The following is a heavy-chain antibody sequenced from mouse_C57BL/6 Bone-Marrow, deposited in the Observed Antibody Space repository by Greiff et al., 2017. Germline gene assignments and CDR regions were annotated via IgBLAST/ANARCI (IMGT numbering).Heavy chain of an antibody. CDR1: GYSFTGYY. Sequence: VQLQQSGPELVKPGASVKISCKASGYSFTGYYMNWVKQRPGQGLEWIGEIDPSDSYTNYNQKFKGKSTLTVDKSSSTAYMQLSSLTSEDSAVYYCAREGYDSWFAYWGQGTLVTVSA. CDR3: AREGYDSWFAY. J-gene: IGHJ3*01. V-gene: IGHV1S126*01. CDR2: IDPSDSYT. D-gene: IGHD2-4*01.